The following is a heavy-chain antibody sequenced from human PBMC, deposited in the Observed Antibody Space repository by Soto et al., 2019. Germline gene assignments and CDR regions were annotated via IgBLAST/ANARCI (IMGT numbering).Heavy chain of an antibody. V-gene: IGHV4-39*01. Sequence: SETLSLTCTVSGGSIYRSGYYWGWIRQPPGRGLEWIGNIDYNGVTYSNPSLKSRVTISRDTSKNQFSLKLTSLTAADTALYYCGKVLVGATGHTDSDSWGPGTLATVS. J-gene: IGHJ4*02. D-gene: IGHD2-15*01. CDR1: GGSIYRSGYY. CDR2: IDYNGVT. CDR3: GKVLVGATGHTDSDS.